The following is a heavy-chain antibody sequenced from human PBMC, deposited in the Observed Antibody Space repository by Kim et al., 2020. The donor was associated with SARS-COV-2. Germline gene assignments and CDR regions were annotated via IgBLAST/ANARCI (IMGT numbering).Heavy chain of an antibody. J-gene: IGHJ6*02. CDR3: ARRPGGDYPYYYYYGMDV. CDR1: GGSISSSSYY. V-gene: IGHV4-39*01. D-gene: IGHD4-17*01. Sequence: SETLSLTCTVSGGSISSSSYYWGWIRQPPGKGLEWIGSIYYSGSTYYNPSLKSRVTISVDTSKNQFSLKLSSVTAADTAVYYCARRPGGDYPYYYYYGMDVWGQGTTVTVSS. CDR2: IYYSGST.